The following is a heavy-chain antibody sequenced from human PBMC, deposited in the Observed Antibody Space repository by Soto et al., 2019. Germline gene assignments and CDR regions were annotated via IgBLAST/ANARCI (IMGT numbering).Heavy chain of an antibody. D-gene: IGHD2-21*01. CDR3: ATVGTHLGDHYFAIHV. Sequence: QVQLQESGPGLVRPSQTLSLTCTVSGGSVSTDDYYWSWIRQHPGKGLEWIAYIYYSGTTYYNPSLKSRVTISMDTSQNQFSLSVNSVTAADTAVYYCATVGTHLGDHYFAIHVSGQGTTVTVSS. CDR2: IYYSGTT. J-gene: IGHJ6*02. CDR1: GGSVSTDDYY. V-gene: IGHV4-31*03.